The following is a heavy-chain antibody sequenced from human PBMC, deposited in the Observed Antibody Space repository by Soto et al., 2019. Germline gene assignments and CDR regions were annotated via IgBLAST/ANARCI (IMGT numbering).Heavy chain of an antibody. CDR2: VWFDGGNK. Sequence: QVQLVASGGGVVQPGTSLRLSCEASGFTFSDHAMHWVRQAPGKGLEWVAVVWFDGGNKFYTDSVKGRFSISRDNSKNTLFLQMNSLRVVDTAVYYCASAPAGDYTLYHYYTMDVWGQGTTVTVSS. CDR3: ASAPAGDYTLYHYYTMDV. V-gene: IGHV3-33*01. J-gene: IGHJ6*02. D-gene: IGHD4-17*01. CDR1: GFTFSDHA.